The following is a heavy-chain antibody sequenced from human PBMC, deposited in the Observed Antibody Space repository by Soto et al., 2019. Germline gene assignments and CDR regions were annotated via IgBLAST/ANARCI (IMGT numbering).Heavy chain of an antibody. CDR2: ISSSGGST. CDR1: GFTFSSYT. V-gene: IGHV3-23*01. Sequence: EVQLLESGGGLVQPGGSLRLSCAASGFTFSSYTMSWVRQGPGKGLEWVSGISSSGGSTVYADSVKGRSTISRDNFKNTLYQQKNSLRAEDTAVYYCAKGWGDYWGQGTPFTVSS. CDR3: AKGWGDY. J-gene: IGHJ4*02. D-gene: IGHD7-27*01.